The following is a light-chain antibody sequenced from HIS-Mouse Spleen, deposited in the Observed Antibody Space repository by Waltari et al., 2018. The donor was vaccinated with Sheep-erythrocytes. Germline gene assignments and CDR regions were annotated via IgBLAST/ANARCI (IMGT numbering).Light chain of an antibody. CDR3: CSYAGSYNHV. J-gene: IGLJ1*01. CDR1: SSDVGCYNY. V-gene: IGLV2-11*01. Sequence: QSALTQPRSVSGSPGQSVTISCTGTSSDVGCYNYVSWYHQHPGKAPKLMIYDVSKRPSGVPDRFSGSKSGNTASLTISGLQAEDEADYYCCSYAGSYNHVFATGTKVTVL. CDR2: DVS.